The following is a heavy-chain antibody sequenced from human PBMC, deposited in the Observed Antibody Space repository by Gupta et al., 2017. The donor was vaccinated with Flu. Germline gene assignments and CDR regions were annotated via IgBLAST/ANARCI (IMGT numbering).Heavy chain of an antibody. V-gene: IGHV3-74*01. CDR2: IGSDGSRT. CDR1: GFTSSSCR. D-gene: IGHD6-19*01. J-gene: IGHJ4*02. Sequence: ALTGFTSSSCRIFWGRQAPGKGLVWGSRIGSDGSRTAYADSVKGRFTTSRDNAKNTLYLQMNSLRAEDTAVYYCAREMAHSSAYDYWGQGTLLTVSS. CDR3: AREMAHSSAYDY.